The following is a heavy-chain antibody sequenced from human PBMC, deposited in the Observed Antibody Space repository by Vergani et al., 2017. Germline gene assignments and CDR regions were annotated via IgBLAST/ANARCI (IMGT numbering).Heavy chain of an antibody. CDR3: AIGRIVATMESAFDI. CDR1: GGTFSSYT. CDR2: IIPILGIA. D-gene: IGHD5-12*01. Sequence: QVQLVHSGAEVKKPGSSVKVSCKASGGTFSSYTISWVRQAPGQGLEWMGRIIPILGIANYAQKFQGRVTITADKSTSTAYMELSSLRSEDTAVYYCAIGRIVATMESAFDIWGQGTMVTVSS. J-gene: IGHJ3*02. V-gene: IGHV1-69*02.